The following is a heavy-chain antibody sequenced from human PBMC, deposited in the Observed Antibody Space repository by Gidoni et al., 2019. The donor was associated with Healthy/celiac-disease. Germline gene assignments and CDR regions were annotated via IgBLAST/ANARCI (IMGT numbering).Heavy chain of an antibody. Sequence: QVQLVESGGGVVQPGGSLRLSCAASGFTSSSYGMPWVRQAPGKGLEWVAFIRYDGSNKYYADSVKGRFTISRDNSKNTLYLQMNSLRAEDTAVYYCAKEEPYYYYYMDVWGKGTTVTVSS. CDR1: GFTSSSYG. V-gene: IGHV3-30*02. CDR2: IRYDGSNK. CDR3: AKEEPYYYYYMDV. J-gene: IGHJ6*03.